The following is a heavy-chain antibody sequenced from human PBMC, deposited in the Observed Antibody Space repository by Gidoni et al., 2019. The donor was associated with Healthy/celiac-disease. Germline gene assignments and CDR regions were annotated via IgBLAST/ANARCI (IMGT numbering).Heavy chain of an antibody. V-gene: IGHV1-69*01. Sequence: QVQLVQSGAEVKKPGSSVKVSCKASGGTFSRYAIRWVRQAPGQGLEWMGGIIPIFGTANYAQKFQGRVTITADESTSTAYMELSSLRSEDTAVYYCARDLGTLAAGTLYYYYMDVWGKGTTVTVSS. CDR1: GGTFSRYA. CDR2: IIPIFGTA. J-gene: IGHJ6*03. CDR3: ARDLGTLAAGTLYYYYMDV. D-gene: IGHD6-13*01.